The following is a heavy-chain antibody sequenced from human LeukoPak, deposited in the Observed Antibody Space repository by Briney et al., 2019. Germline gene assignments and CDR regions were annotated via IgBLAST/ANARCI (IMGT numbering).Heavy chain of an antibody. J-gene: IGHJ4*02. D-gene: IGHD6-13*01. V-gene: IGHV4-59*08. CDR1: GGSISTYY. CDR3: ARSFHSSSWYFDY. Sequence: SETLSLTCAVSGGSISTYYWNWIRQPPGKGLEWIGYIYYGGSTNYNPSLNSRVTISVDTSKNQFSLRLSSVTAADTALYYCARSFHSSSWYFDYWGQGTLVTVSS. CDR2: IYYGGST.